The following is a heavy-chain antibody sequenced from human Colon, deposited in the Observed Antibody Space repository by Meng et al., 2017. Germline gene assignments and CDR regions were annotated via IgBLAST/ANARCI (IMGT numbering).Heavy chain of an antibody. CDR1: GFTSSNYW. CDR2: IKGDGSGK. J-gene: IGHJ4*02. CDR3: GDWDSSG. Sequence: GGPLRLSCAASGFTSSNYWMSWVRQVPGKGMEWVASIKGDGSGKYYVDSVKGRFTIFRDNAKNSLYLQMNSLRADDTAVYYCGDWDSSGGGQGTLVTVSS. V-gene: IGHV3-7*01. D-gene: IGHD6-19*01.